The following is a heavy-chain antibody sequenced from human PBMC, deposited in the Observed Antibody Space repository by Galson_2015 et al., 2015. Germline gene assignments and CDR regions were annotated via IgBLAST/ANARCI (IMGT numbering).Heavy chain of an antibody. CDR1: GGSISSYY. Sequence: ETLSLTCTVSGGSISSYYWSWIRQPPGKGLEWIGYIYYGGSTNYNPSLKSRVTISVDTSKNQFSLKLSSVTAADTAVYYCARVFHSSVEDPPYFDYWGQGTLVTVSS. V-gene: IGHV4-59*01. CDR2: IYYGGST. D-gene: IGHD2-21*01. J-gene: IGHJ4*02. CDR3: ARVFHSSVEDPPYFDY.